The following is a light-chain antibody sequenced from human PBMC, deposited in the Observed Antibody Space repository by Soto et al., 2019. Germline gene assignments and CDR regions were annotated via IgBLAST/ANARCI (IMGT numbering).Light chain of an antibody. Sequence: QSVLTQPASGSGCPGQAITISCAGNSSEVGGYNYVSWYQQPPGKAPKLMIYDVSNRPSGVSNRFSGSKSGNTASLTISGLQAEDEADYYCSSYTSSSTLDVFGTGTKVTV. V-gene: IGLV2-14*01. CDR3: SSYTSSSTLDV. CDR1: SSEVGGYNY. CDR2: DVS. J-gene: IGLJ1*01.